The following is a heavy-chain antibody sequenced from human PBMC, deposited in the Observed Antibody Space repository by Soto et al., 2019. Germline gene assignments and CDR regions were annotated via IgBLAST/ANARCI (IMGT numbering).Heavy chain of an antibody. CDR3: AKEKWNYDESSDYYGGGGGFDL. D-gene: IGHD3-22*01. J-gene: IGHJ4*02. CDR2: ISYDGSKK. CDR1: QFTFSSYG. V-gene: IGHV3-30*18. Sequence: QGQLVESGGGVVQPGRSLRLSCAASQFTFSSYGMHWVRQAPGKGLEWVAVISYDGSKKNYADSVKGRFTISRDNSKNTLYLKLKSLTAEDTAVYYCAKEKWNYDESSDYYGGGGGFDLWGQGTLVTVSS.